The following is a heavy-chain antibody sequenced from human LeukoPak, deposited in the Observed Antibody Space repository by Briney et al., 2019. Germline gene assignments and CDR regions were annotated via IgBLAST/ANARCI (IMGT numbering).Heavy chain of an antibody. CDR3: ARVPYCSGGSCYSGSKTLRTEYYFDY. CDR1: GGSISSGNYY. CDR2: IHTSGST. Sequence: NPSQTLSLTCTVSGGSISSGNYYWNWIRQPAGKGLEWIGRIHTSGSTNYNPSLKSRVTMSVDTSKNQFSLKLSSVTAADTAVYYCARVPYCSGGSCYSGSKTLRTEYYFDYWGQGTLVTVSS. D-gene: IGHD2-15*01. V-gene: IGHV4-61*02. J-gene: IGHJ4*02.